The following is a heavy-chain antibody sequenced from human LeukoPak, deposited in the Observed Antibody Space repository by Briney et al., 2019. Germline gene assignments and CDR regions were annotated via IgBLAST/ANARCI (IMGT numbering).Heavy chain of an antibody. CDR2: IKSRTDDEAT. Sequence: GGSLRLSCAASGFTFDNAWMSWVRQAPGKGPQWVGRIKSRTDDEATDYAAPVKGRFTISRDDSKNTLYLQMNSLKAEDTAVYYCTTDQGPSGSYPYWGQGTLVTVSS. V-gene: IGHV3-15*01. J-gene: IGHJ4*02. D-gene: IGHD3-10*01. CDR1: GFTFDNAW. CDR3: TTDQGPSGSYPY.